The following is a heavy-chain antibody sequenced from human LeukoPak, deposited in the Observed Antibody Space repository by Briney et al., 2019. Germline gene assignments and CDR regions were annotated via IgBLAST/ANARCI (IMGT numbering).Heavy chain of an antibody. Sequence: SETLSLTCTVSGGSISTYYWSWIRQPPGKGLEWIGYIYHSGSTKYNPSLKSRVTMSVDTSKNQLSLKLTSVTAADTAVYYCARVGYVDAFDIWGQGTMVTVSS. V-gene: IGHV4-59*12. CDR2: IYHSGST. CDR3: ARVGYVDAFDI. CDR1: GGSISTYY. J-gene: IGHJ3*02. D-gene: IGHD5-12*01.